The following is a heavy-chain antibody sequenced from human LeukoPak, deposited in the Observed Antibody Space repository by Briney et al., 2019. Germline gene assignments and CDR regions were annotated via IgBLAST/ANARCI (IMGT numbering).Heavy chain of an antibody. CDR2: ISYDGSIK. Sequence: GRSRRLSCVASGFTSSYAMHWVRQAPGKGLEWVAVISYDGSIKHVADSVKGRFTISRDNSKNTLYLQMNSLRAEDTAVYYCAREDGDYTVDYWGQGALVTVSS. V-gene: IGHV3-30*14. CDR3: AREDGDYTVDY. J-gene: IGHJ4*02. D-gene: IGHD4-17*01. CDR1: GFTSSYA.